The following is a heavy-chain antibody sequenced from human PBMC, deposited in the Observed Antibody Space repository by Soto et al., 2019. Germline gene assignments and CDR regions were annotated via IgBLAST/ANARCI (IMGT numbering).Heavy chain of an antibody. CDR1: GRSINSYY. CDR3: ARTYDSNGYANEFDS. D-gene: IGHD3-22*01. V-gene: IGHV4-59*01. J-gene: IGHJ4*02. Sequence: SETLSLTCNVSGRSINSYYWSWVRQPPGKGLEWIGYIYDSGITSYNPSLKSRVTMSADASKNQFSLKLTSVTGADTAVYCCARTYDSNGYANEFDSWGQGILVTVSS. CDR2: IYDSGIT.